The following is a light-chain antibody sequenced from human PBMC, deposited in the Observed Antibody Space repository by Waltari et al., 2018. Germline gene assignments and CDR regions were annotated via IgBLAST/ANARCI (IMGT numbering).Light chain of an antibody. Sequence: QSALTQPASVSGSPGQSITLSCTGTSSDVGGYNYVPWYQQHPGKPPKLMIYDVSNRPSGVSNRFSGSKSGNTASLTISGLQAEDEADYYCSSYTSSSTPVVFGGGTKLTVL. V-gene: IGLV2-14*03. CDR3: SSYTSSSTPVV. CDR1: SSDVGGYNY. CDR2: DVS. J-gene: IGLJ2*01.